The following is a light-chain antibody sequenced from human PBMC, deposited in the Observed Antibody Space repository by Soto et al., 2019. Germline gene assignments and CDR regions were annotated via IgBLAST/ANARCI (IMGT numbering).Light chain of an antibody. CDR2: KAS. CDR1: ESISSG. J-gene: IGKJ2*01. V-gene: IGKV1-5*03. CDR3: QQYNRFPYT. Sequence: DIQMTQSPSTLSASVGDRVTITCRASESISSGLAWYQQKPGKAPKLLIYKASILEDGVPSRFSGRGSGTEFTLTITSLQPDDFATYSCQQYNRFPYTFGQGSKLEI.